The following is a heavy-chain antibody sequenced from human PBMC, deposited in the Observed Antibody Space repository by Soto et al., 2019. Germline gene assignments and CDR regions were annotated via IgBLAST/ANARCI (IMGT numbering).Heavy chain of an antibody. CDR1: GGSISSGGYY. CDR2: IYYSGST. Sequence: PSETLYIAXTVSGGSISSGGYYWSWIRQHPGKGLEWIGYIYYSGSTYYNPSLKSRVTISVDTSKNQFSLKLSSVTAADTAVYYCARAYSSGNKEAFDIWGQGTMVTVSS. D-gene: IGHD3-22*01. V-gene: IGHV4-31*02. CDR3: ARAYSSGNKEAFDI. J-gene: IGHJ3*02.